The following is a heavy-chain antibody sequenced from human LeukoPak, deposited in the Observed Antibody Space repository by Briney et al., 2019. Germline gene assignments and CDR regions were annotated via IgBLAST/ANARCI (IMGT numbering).Heavy chain of an antibody. Sequence: SETLSLTCTVSGGSISSYYWSWIRQPPGKGLEWIGSIYYSGSTYYNPSLKSRVTISVDTSKNQFSLKLSSVTAADTAVYYCARRSRGVDYWGQGTLVTVSS. CDR2: IYYSGST. CDR3: ARRSRGVDY. V-gene: IGHV4-39*01. J-gene: IGHJ4*02. CDR1: GGSISSYY. D-gene: IGHD3-10*01.